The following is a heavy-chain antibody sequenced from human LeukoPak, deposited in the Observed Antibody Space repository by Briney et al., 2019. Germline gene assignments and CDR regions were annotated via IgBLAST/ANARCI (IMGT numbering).Heavy chain of an antibody. CDR1: GATRAELS. D-gene: IGHD3-10*01. Sequence: ALVKVTCKLSGATRAELSIPWVGKSLEKGLEWMGGFVPEDGETIYAQKFQGRVTMTEDTSTDTAYMELSSLRSDDTAVYFCATLPRGHLFDSWGQGTLVTVSS. V-gene: IGHV1-24*01. CDR3: ATLPRGHLFDS. J-gene: IGHJ4*02. CDR2: FVPEDGET.